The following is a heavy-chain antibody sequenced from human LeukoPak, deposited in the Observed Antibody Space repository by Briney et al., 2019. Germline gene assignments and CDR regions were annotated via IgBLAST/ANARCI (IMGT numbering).Heavy chain of an antibody. D-gene: IGHD3-22*01. CDR3: ARATMIVVVSSDFDY. J-gene: IGHJ4*02. V-gene: IGHV3-21*01. Sequence: GGSLRLSCAASGFTFSSYSMNWVRQAPGKGLEWVSSISSSSSYIYYADSVKGRFTISRDNAKNSLYLQMNSLRAEDMAVYYCARATMIVVVSSDFDYWGQGTLVTVSS. CDR1: GFTFSSYS. CDR2: ISSSSSYI.